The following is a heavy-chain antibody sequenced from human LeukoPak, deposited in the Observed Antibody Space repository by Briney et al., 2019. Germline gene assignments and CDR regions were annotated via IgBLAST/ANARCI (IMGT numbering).Heavy chain of an antibody. V-gene: IGHV3-21*01. J-gene: IGHJ4*02. CDR3: AKETSTGGALDY. CDR1: GFTFSSYS. CDR2: ISSSSSYI. Sequence: GGSLRLSCAASGFTFSSYSMNWVRLAPGKGLEWVSSISSSSSYIYYADSVKGRFTISRDNAKNSLYLQMNSLRAEDTAVYYCAKETSTGGALDYWGQGTLVTVSS. D-gene: IGHD2-2*01.